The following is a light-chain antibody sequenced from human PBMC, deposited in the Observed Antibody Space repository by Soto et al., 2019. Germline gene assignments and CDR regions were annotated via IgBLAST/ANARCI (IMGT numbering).Light chain of an antibody. CDR2: EAI. CDR3: STYTSASTS. J-gene: IGLJ2*01. V-gene: IGLV2-14*01. CDR1: EVGAHRF. Sequence: QSVLTQPASVSGSPGQSITISCTGTEVGAHRFVSWYQQVPGTAPKLLIYEAIKRPSGISPRFSGSKAGNTASLTISGLQADDEADYFCSTYTSASTSFGGGTKLTVL.